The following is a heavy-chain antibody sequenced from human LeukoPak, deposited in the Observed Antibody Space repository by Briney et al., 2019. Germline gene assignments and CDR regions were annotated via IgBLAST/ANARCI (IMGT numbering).Heavy chain of an antibody. CDR1: GFTFSDSW. CDR2: MNQDGSAK. CDR3: ARDRGYYDSSGYPSGALKDY. J-gene: IGHJ4*02. Sequence: GGSLRLSCAASGFTFSDSWMSWVRQAPGKGLEWVANMNQDGSAKGYVDSVKGRFTISRDNAKNSLYLQMNSLRAEDTAVYYCARDRGYYDSSGYPSGALKDYWGQGTLVTVSS. V-gene: IGHV3-7*01. D-gene: IGHD3-22*01.